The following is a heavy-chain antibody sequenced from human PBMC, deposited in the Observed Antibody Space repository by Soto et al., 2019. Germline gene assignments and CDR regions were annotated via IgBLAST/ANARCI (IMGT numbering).Heavy chain of an antibody. D-gene: IGHD6-13*01. CDR3: ASATYSSIVDP. J-gene: IGHJ5*02. Sequence: PSETLSLTCTVSGGSISSGGYYLICIRQHPGKGLELIGYIYYSGSTYYNPSLKSRVTISVDTSKNQFSLKLSSVTAADTAVYYCASATYSSIVDPWGQGTLVTVSS. CDR1: GGSISSGGYY. CDR2: IYYSGST. V-gene: IGHV4-31*03.